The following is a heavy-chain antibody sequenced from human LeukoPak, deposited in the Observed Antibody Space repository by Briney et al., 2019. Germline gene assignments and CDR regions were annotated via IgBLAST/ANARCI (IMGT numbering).Heavy chain of an antibody. CDR1: GDSVSSNSAA. CDR3: ARGGYYGSGNDFRFDP. D-gene: IGHD3-10*01. CDR2: IYYSGST. J-gene: IGHJ5*02. V-gene: IGHV4-61*01. Sequence: SQTLSLTCAISGDSVSSNSAAWNWIRQSPGKGLEWIGYIYYSGSTNYNPSLKSRVTISVDTSKNQFSLKLTSVTAADTAVYFCARGGYYGSGNDFRFDPWGQGTLVTVSS.